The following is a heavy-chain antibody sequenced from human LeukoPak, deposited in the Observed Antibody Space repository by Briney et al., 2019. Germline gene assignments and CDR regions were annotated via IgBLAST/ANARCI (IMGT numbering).Heavy chain of an antibody. CDR1: GGSFSGFY. Sequence: IPSETLSLTCAVYGGSFSGFYWSWIRQPPGKGLEWIGEINHSGSTNYNPSLKSRVTISVDTSKNQFSLKLSSVTAADTAVYYCARGGRYYYDSSGYHNWGQGTLVTVSS. D-gene: IGHD3-22*01. CDR3: ARGGRYYYDSSGYHN. V-gene: IGHV4-34*01. J-gene: IGHJ4*02. CDR2: INHSGST.